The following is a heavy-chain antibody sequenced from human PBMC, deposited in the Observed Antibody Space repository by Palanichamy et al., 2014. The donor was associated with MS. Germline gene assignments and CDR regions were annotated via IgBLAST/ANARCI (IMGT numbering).Heavy chain of an antibody. Sequence: QVLLQESGPGLVKPSETLSLTCTVSGGSISDYYWNWIRLAPGKGLEWIGYIYNTGVATYNPSLKSRVTISVDVSKNHFSLKLNSMTAADTAMYYCARGGKSGGFDYWGQGTLVTVSS. V-gene: IGHV4-59*01. CDR2: IYNTGVA. CDR1: GGSISDYY. D-gene: IGHD4-23*01. CDR3: ARGGKSGGFDY. J-gene: IGHJ4*02.